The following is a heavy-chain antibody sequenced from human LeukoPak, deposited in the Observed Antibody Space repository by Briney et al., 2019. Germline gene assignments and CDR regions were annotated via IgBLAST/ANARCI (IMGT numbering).Heavy chain of an antibody. CDR1: GGSISSYY. CDR2: IYYSGST. CDR3: AGGPQQRYYYYMDV. J-gene: IGHJ6*03. V-gene: IGHV4-59*01. Sequence: SETLSLTCTVSGGSISSYYWSWIRQPPGKGLEWIGYIYYSGSTNYNPSLKSRVTISVDTSKNQFSLKLSSVTAADTAVYYCAGGPQQRYYYYMDVWGKGTTVTVSS.